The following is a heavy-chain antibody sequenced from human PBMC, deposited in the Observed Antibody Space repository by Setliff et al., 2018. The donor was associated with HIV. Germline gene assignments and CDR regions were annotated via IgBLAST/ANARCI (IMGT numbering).Heavy chain of an antibody. CDR1: GGSMSPYY. J-gene: IGHJ3*02. CDR2: IYPTGST. Sequence: PSETLSLTCSVSGGSMSPYYWTWIRQPAGRGLEWIGRIYPTGSTIYNPSLRSRVTMSVDTSKNQFSLRLSSVTAADTAVYYCARVFPPIRGAPFGTPPGAFDTWGQGTMGT. CDR3: ARVFPPIRGAPFGTPPGAFDT. D-gene: IGHD2-15*01. V-gene: IGHV4-4*07.